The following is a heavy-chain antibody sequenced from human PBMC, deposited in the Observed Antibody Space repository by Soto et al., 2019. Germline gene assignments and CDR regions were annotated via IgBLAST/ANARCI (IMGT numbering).Heavy chain of an antibody. CDR1: GYTFTVYY. D-gene: IGHD3-3*01. J-gene: IGHJ6*02. CDR3: VRANHSGFFWSGSLPRDDMDF. Sequence: ASVKVSCKASGYTFTVYYMHWVRQAPGQGLEWMGWINPNSGGTNYAQKFQGWVTMTRDTSISTAYMELSRLRSDVTAVYYCVRANHSGFFWSGSLPRDDMDFWGQGTTVTVSS. V-gene: IGHV1-2*04. CDR2: INPNSGGT.